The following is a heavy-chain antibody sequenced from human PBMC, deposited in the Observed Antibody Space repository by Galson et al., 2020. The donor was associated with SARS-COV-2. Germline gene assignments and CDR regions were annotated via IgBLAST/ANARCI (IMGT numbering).Heavy chain of an antibody. Sequence: SETLSLTCTVSGDSINNSHYFWGWIRQPPGKGLEWIGSVHYSGGTYKNPSLRSRVTILVDTARNQFSLRLSSVTPTDTALYYCVRPRHDSNVMDFESWGHGTLVTVSS. J-gene: IGHJ4*01. CDR2: VHYSGGT. CDR1: GDSINNSHYF. D-gene: IGHD4-4*01. V-gene: IGHV4-39*01. CDR3: VRPRHDSNVMDFES.